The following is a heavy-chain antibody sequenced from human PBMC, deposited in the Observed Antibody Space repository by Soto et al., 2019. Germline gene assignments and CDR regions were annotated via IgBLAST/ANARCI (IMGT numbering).Heavy chain of an antibody. CDR1: GYTFTNYN. D-gene: IGHD6-6*01. Sequence: QVQLVQTGAEVKKPGASVKVSCKTSGYTFTNYNINWVRQATGQGLEWMGWMNPNSGNTGYAQKFQGRVTMTRNNCITTAYMELSSRRSGDSAVDYCARGEPYSTSFPFDYWGQGTLVSVSS. V-gene: IGHV1-8*01. CDR3: ARGEPYSTSFPFDY. J-gene: IGHJ4*02. CDR2: MNPNSGNT.